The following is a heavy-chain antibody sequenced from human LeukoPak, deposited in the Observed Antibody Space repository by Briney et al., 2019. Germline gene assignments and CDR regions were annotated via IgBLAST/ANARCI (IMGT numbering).Heavy chain of an antibody. CDR1: GGSINSYY. V-gene: IGHV4-59*01. J-gene: IGHJ4*02. D-gene: IGHD5-12*01. CDR3: ARGYSGYDYFDY. CDR2: IYYSGST. Sequence: PSETLSLTCTVSGGSINSYYWSWIRQPPGKGLEWIGYIYYSGSTIYNPSLKSRVTISVDTSKDQFSLKLSSVTAADTAVYYCARGYSGYDYFDYWGQGTLVTVSS.